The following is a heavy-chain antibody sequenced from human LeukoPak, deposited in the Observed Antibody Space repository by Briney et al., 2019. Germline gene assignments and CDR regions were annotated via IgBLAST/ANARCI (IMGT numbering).Heavy chain of an antibody. J-gene: IGHJ3*02. CDR1: GFTFSSYS. V-gene: IGHV3-21*01. CDR3: ARDGSGWYVLDAFDI. D-gene: IGHD6-19*01. Sequence: GGSLRLSCAASGFTFSSYSMNWVRQAPGKGLEWVSSISTSSSYIYYADSVKGRFTISRDNAKNSLYLQMNSLRAEDTAVYYCARDGSGWYVLDAFDIWGQGTMVTVSS. CDR2: ISTSSSYI.